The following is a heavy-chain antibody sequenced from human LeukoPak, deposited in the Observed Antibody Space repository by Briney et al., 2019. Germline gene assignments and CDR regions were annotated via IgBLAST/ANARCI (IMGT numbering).Heavy chain of an antibody. CDR3: ASETYYYGSGSRYNGV. CDR2: INHSGST. V-gene: IGHV4-34*01. CDR1: GFTFSDYY. D-gene: IGHD3-10*01. Sequence: PGGSLRLSCAASGFTFSDYYMSWIRQPLGKGLEWIGEINHSGSTNYNPSLKSRVTISVDTSKNQFSLKLTSVTAADTAVYYCASETYYYGSGSRYNGVWGKGTTVTVSS. J-gene: IGHJ6*04.